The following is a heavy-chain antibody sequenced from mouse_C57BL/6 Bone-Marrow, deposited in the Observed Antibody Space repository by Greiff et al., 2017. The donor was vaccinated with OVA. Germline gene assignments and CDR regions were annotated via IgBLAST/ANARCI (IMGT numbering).Heavy chain of an antibody. Sequence: VQLQQPGAELVKPGASVKLSCKASGYTFTSYWMHWVKQRPGQGLEWIGMIHPNSGSTNYNEKFKSKATLTVDKSSSTAYMQLSSLTSEDSAVYYCAREDYSNLPAWFAYWGQGTLVTVSA. D-gene: IGHD2-5*01. J-gene: IGHJ3*01. CDR3: AREDYSNLPAWFAY. CDR2: IHPNSGST. V-gene: IGHV1-64*01. CDR1: GYTFTSYW.